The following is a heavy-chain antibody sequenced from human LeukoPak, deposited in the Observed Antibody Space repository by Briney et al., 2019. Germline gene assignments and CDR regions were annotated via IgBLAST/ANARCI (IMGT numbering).Heavy chain of an antibody. CDR1: GFMFSSYW. V-gene: IGHV3-7*03. Sequence: HAGGSLRLSCAASGFMFSSYWMTWVRQAPEKGLEWVSNIKQGGSENSYVDSVKGRFTISRDNARNSQYLQMNSLRAEDTALYYCAKGSGYSGHEGFDYWGQGTLVTVSS. D-gene: IGHD5-12*01. J-gene: IGHJ4*02. CDR2: IKQGGSEN. CDR3: AKGSGYSGHEGFDY.